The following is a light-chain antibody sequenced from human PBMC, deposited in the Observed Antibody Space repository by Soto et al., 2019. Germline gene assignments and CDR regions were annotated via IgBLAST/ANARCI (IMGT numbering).Light chain of an antibody. J-gene: IGLJ2*01. V-gene: IGLV4-69*01. CDR2: LSSDGSH. CDR1: SGHRSYA. CDR3: QTWDTGARVV. Sequence: QSVLTQSPSASASLGASVKLTCTLSSGHRSYAIAWHQQQPEKGPRYLMKLSSDGSHSKGDGIPDRFSGSSSGAERYLTIPGLQCEDEADDYCQTWDTGARVVFGGGTKLTVL.